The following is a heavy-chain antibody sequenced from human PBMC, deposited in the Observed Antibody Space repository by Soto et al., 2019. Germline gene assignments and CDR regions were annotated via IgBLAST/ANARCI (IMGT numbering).Heavy chain of an antibody. D-gene: IGHD3-22*01. CDR1: GESFSGYY. V-gene: IGHV4-34*01. J-gene: IGHJ4*02. CDR3: ARGITTIPAVQGDAPDNCYFDS. CDR2: VNHSGST. Sequence: SETLSLTCAVYGESFSGYYWTWVRQPPGKGLEWIGDVNHSGSTNQNPSLKSRVTISVDTSKNQFSLKLKSVTAADTAVYFCARGITTIPAVQGDAPDNCYFDSWGRGTLVTVSS.